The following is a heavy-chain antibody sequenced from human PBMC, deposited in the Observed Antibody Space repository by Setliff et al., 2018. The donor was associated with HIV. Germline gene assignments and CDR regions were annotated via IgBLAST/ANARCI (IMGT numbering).Heavy chain of an antibody. D-gene: IGHD2-2*01. Sequence: SETLSLTCAVYGGSFSGYYWSWIRQPPGKGLEWIGEINHRGSTNYNPSLKSRVTISVDTSKNQFSLKLSSVTAADTAVYYCARRKGYCSGPSCLEFSWFDPWGQGTLVTVSS. V-gene: IGHV4-34*01. J-gene: IGHJ5*02. CDR3: ARRKGYCSGPSCLEFSWFDP. CDR1: GGSFSGYY. CDR2: INHRGST.